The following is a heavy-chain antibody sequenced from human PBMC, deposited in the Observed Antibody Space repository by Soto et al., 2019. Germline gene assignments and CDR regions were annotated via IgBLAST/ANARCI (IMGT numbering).Heavy chain of an antibody. CDR2: IRQDGSEG. J-gene: IGHJ6*02. CDR1: GFTFSNYW. V-gene: IGHV3-7*03. CDR3: ARERGSKSMDV. Sequence: TVGSLRLSCAASGFTFSNYWMTWVRQAPGKGPEWVANIRQDGSEGSYVDSVKGRFTISRDNAKVSLFLQMNSLRAEDTAVYYCARERGSKSMDVWGQGTTVTVSS. D-gene: IGHD2-15*01.